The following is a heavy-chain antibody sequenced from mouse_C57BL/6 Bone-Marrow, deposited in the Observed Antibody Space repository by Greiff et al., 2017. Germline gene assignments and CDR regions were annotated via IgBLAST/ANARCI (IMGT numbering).Heavy chain of an antibody. CDR3: ARRSYYGSSYWYFDV. D-gene: IGHD1-1*01. J-gene: IGHJ1*03. V-gene: IGHV5-15*01. CDR1: GFTFSDYG. Sequence: VQLVESGGGLVQPGGSLKLSCAASGFTFSDYGMAWVRQAPRKGPEWVAFISNLAYSIYYADTVTGRFTISRENAKNTLHLEMSSLRSEDTAMYYCARRSYYGSSYWYFDVWGTGTTVTGSS. CDR2: ISNLAYSI.